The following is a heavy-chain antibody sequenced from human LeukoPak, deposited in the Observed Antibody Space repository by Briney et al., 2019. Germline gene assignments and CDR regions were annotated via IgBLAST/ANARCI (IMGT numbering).Heavy chain of an antibody. J-gene: IGHJ4*02. V-gene: IGHV5-51*01. CDR2: IYPGDSDT. D-gene: IGHD4-17*01. CDR3: ARRHDLYYGDPYYFDY. Sequence: GESLKISCKGSGYSFTSYWIGCVRQMPGKRLEWMGIIYPGDSDTRYSPSFQGQVTISADKSISTGYLQWSSLKASDTAMYYCARRHDLYYGDPYYFDYWGQGTLVTVSS. CDR1: GYSFTSYW.